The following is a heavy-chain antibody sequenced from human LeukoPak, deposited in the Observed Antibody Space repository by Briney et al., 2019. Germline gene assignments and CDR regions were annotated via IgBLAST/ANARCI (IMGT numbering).Heavy chain of an antibody. D-gene: IGHD1-26*01. V-gene: IGHV3-66*01. J-gene: IGHJ4*02. Sequence: GGSLRLSCAASGFTVSSNYMSWVRQAPGKGLEWVSVIYSGGSTYYADSVKGRFTISRDNSKNTLYLQMNSLRAEDTAVYYCARGGRRVGATTGGFAYWGQGTLVTVSS. CDR2: IYSGGST. CDR3: ARGGRRVGATTGGFAY. CDR1: GFTVSSNY.